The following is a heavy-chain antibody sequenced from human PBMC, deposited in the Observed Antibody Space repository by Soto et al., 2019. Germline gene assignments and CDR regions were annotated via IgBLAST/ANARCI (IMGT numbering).Heavy chain of an antibody. D-gene: IGHD6-13*01. CDR3: ARGYPGIEAAGPYNWFDP. J-gene: IGHJ5*02. Sequence: PSETLSLTCAVYGGSFSGYYWSWIRQPPGKGLEWIGEINHSGSTNYNPSLKSRVTISVDTSKNQFSLKLSSVTAADTAVYYCARGYPGIEAAGPYNWFDPWGQGTLVTVSS. CDR1: GGSFSGYY. CDR2: INHSGST. V-gene: IGHV4-34*01.